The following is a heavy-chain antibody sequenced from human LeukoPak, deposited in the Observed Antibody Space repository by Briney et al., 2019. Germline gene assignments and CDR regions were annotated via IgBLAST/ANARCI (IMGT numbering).Heavy chain of an antibody. J-gene: IGHJ3*02. CDR2: IKQDGSEK. CDR3: ARVGYCSSTSCYAPSGVAFDI. CDR1: GFTFSSYH. D-gene: IGHD2-2*01. V-gene: IGHV3-7*01. Sequence: PGGSLRLSCEVSGFTFSSYHMNWVRQAPGKGLEWVANIKQDGSEKYYVDSVKGRFTISRDNAKNSLYLQMNSLRAEDTAVYYCARVGYCSSTSCYAPSGVAFDIWGQGTMVTVSS.